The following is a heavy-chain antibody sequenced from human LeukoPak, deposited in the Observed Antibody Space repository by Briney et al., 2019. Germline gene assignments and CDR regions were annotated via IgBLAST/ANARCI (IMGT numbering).Heavy chain of an antibody. J-gene: IGHJ3*02. CDR1: GGSISSGGYS. V-gene: IGHV4-30-2*01. CDR3: ARGITMIQNAFDI. CDR2: IYHSGST. D-gene: IGHD3-22*01. Sequence: SETLSLTCAVSGGSISSGGYSWGWIRQPPGTGLEWIGYIYHSGSTYYNPSLKSRVTISVDRSKNQFSLKLSSVTAADTAVYYCARGITMIQNAFDIWGQGTMVTVSS.